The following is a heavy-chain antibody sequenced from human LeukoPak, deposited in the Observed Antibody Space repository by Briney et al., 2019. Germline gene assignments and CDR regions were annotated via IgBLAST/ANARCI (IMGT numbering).Heavy chain of an antibody. CDR1: GFTFSGHY. CDR2: INPHIGGT. V-gene: IGHV1-2*02. Sequence: GASVKVSCKAAGFTFSGHYIHWVRQAPGQGLEWWGYINPHIGGTSSPQKFQGTVTMTTDTSISAVYMEMSSLTSDDTDMYYCVREGNEMLSKSFDYWGQGSLVTVSS. J-gene: IGHJ4*02. D-gene: IGHD4-23*01. CDR3: VREGNEMLSKSFDY.